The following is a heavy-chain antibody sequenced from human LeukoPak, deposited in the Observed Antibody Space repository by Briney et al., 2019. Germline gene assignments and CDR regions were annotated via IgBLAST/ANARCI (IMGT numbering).Heavy chain of an antibody. D-gene: IGHD3-22*01. CDR3: ASTPYYYDSSGYYFDY. V-gene: IGHV3-7*01. Sequence: GGSLRLSCAASGFTFSSYWMSWVRQAPGKGLEWVANIKQDGSEKYYVDSVKGRFTISRDNAKNSLYLQMNSLRAEDTAVYYCASTPYYYDSSGYYFDYWGQGTLVTVSS. J-gene: IGHJ4*02. CDR2: IKQDGSEK. CDR1: GFTFSSYW.